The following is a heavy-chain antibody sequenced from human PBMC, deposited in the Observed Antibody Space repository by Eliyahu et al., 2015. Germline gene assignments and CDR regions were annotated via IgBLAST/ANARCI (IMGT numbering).Heavy chain of an antibody. Sequence: QVTLRESGPALVRPTQTLTXTCTFSGFSLTTDGIIVSWLRQPPGKALEWLGLIDWEDYKYYKTSLKTRLTISKGTSENQVVLAVTNMDPVDTGTYYCARVRPRSGSHSAPFDYWGRGTLVTVSS. CDR2: IDWEDYK. CDR3: ARVRPRSGSHSAPFDY. J-gene: IGHJ4*02. D-gene: IGHD1-26*01. CDR1: GFSLTTDGII. V-gene: IGHV2-70*01.